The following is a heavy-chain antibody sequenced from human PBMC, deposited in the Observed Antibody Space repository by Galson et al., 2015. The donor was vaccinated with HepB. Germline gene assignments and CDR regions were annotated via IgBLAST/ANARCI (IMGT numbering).Heavy chain of an antibody. J-gene: IGHJ4*02. CDR1: GGSVSSSSYY. Sequence: SETLSLTCTVSGGSVSSSSYYWVWIRQPPGKGQEWIGSIFYSGSTYYNPSLKSRVTISVDTSKNQFSLKLSSVTAADTAVYYCARRYGSGWYDYWGQGTLVTVSS. CDR2: IFYSGST. D-gene: IGHD6-19*01. CDR3: ARRYGSGWYDY. V-gene: IGHV4-39*01.